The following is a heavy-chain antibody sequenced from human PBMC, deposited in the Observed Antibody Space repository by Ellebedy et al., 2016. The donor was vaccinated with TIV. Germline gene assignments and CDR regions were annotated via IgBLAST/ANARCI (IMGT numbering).Heavy chain of an antibody. CDR2: IVVGSGNT. D-gene: IGHD3-22*01. CDR3: AAGFNYYDALTDY. Sequence: SVKVSCXASGFTFTSSAVQWVRQARGQRLEWIGWIVVGSGNTNYAQKFQERVTITRDMSTSTAYMELSSLRSEDTAVYYCAAGFNYYDALTDYWGPGTLVTVSS. V-gene: IGHV1-58*01. J-gene: IGHJ4*02. CDR1: GFTFTSSA.